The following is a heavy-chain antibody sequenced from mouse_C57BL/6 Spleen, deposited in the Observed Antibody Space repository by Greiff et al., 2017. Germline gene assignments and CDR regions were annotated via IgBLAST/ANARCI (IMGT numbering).Heavy chain of an antibody. D-gene: IGHD2-3*01. J-gene: IGHJ4*01. CDR3: AIFYDCYYVYAMDY. V-gene: IGHV5-17*01. Sequence: DVMLVEPGGGLVKPGGSLTLSCAASGFTFSDYGMHWVRQAPEKGLEWVAYISSGSSTIYYADTVQGRFTISRDKAKTTLFLLMTILRSEDTAMYYCAIFYDCYYVYAMDYWGQVTSVTVSS. CDR1: GFTFSDYG. CDR2: ISSGSSTI.